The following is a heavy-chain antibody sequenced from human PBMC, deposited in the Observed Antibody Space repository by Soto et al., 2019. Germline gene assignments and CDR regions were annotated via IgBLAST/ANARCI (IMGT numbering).Heavy chain of an antibody. CDR2: IYSGGST. D-gene: IGHD3-22*01. CDR1: GFTVSSNY. CDR3: ASDHSSGYYRIDY. J-gene: IGHJ4*02. Sequence: EVQLVESGGGLVQPGGSLRLSCAASGFTVSSNYMSWVRQAPGKGLEWVSVIYSGGSTYYADSVKGRFTISRDNSKNTLYLQMNSLRAEDTAVYYCASDHSSGYYRIDYWGQGTLVTVSS. V-gene: IGHV3-66*01.